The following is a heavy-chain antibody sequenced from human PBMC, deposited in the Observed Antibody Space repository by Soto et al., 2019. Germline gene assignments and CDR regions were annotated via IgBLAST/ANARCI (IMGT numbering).Heavy chain of an antibody. CDR2: INPNSGAT. D-gene: IGHD5-12*01. CDR3: ARTKSGDDEEFDY. Sequence: ASVKVSCKTSGYTFTRYYMQWVRQAPGQGLEWMGWINPNSGATNYAQKFQGRITMNRDTSISTAYMELSSLRSDDTTLYYCARTKSGDDEEFDYWGQGTLVAVSS. J-gene: IGHJ4*02. CDR1: GYTFTRYY. V-gene: IGHV1-2*02.